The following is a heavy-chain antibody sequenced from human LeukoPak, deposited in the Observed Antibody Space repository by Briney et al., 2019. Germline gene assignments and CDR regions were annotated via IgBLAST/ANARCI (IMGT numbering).Heavy chain of an antibody. CDR1: GYTFTSYY. CDR3: ARDVSSSWYFDY. Sequence: GASVKVSCKASGYTFTSYYMHWVRQAPGQGLEWMGIINPSGGSTSYAQKLQGRVTMTTDTSTSTAYMELRSLRSDDTAVYYCARDVSSSWYFDYWGQGTLVTVSS. J-gene: IGHJ4*02. CDR2: INPSGGST. V-gene: IGHV1-46*01. D-gene: IGHD6-13*01.